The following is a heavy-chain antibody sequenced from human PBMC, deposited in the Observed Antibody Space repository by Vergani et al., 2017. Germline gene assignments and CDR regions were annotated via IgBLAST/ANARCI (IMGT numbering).Heavy chain of an antibody. J-gene: IGHJ5*02. Sequence: QVQLVQSGAEVKKPGASVKVSCKASGYTFTGYYMHWVRQAPGQGLEWMGWINPNSGGTNYAQKFQGRVTMTSDTSISTAYMELSRLRSDDTAVYYCARAPGSGYSGYVSWFDPWGQGTLVTVSS. D-gene: IGHD5-12*01. V-gene: IGHV1-2*02. CDR3: ARAPGSGYSGYVSWFDP. CDR1: GYTFTGYY. CDR2: INPNSGGT.